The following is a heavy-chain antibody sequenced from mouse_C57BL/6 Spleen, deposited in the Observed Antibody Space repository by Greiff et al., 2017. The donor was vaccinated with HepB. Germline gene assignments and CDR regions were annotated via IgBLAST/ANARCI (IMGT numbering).Heavy chain of an antibody. V-gene: IGHV1-26*01. CDR1: GYTFTDYY. CDR3: AGGDYGNFFDY. Sequence: EVQLQQSGPELVKPGASVKISCKASGYTFTDYYMNWVKQSHGKSLERIGDINPNKGGTSYNQKLKGQATLTVDKSSSTAYMGPRSLTSEDSAVHDCAGGDYGNFFDYWGQGTTLTVSS. J-gene: IGHJ2*01. CDR2: INPNKGGT. D-gene: IGHD2-1*01.